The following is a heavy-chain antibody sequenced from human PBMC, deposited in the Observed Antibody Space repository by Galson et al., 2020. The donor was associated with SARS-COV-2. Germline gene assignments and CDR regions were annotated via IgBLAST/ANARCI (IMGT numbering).Heavy chain of an antibody. J-gene: IGHJ4*02. CDR1: GFTFSSYG. Sequence: GGSLRPSCAASGFTFSSYGMHWVRQAPGKGLEWVAVISYDGSNKYYANSVKGRFTISRDNSKNTLYLQMNSLRADDTALYYCAKDCSNSDRWGCFDYWGQGTLVTVSS. CDR2: ISYDGSNK. CDR3: AKDCSNSDRWGCFDY. V-gene: IGHV3-30*18. D-gene: IGHD2-8*01.